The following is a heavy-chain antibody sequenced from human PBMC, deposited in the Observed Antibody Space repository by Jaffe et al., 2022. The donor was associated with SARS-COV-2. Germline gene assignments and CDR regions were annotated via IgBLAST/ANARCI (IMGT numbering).Heavy chain of an antibody. CDR3: ARDIASCSGDNCYEIRFDY. CDR1: GFTFSDYA. V-gene: IGHV3-48*02. CDR2: IGPRGRSAT. D-gene: IGHD2-15*01. J-gene: IGHJ4*02. Sequence: EVQLVESGGGLVQPGESLRLSCATSGFTFSDYALNWVRQAPGKGLEWVSYIGPRGRSATYYADSVKGRFTISRDNAKSSLHLQMNSLRDEDTAVYYCARDIASCSGDNCYEIRFDYWGQGALVTVSS.